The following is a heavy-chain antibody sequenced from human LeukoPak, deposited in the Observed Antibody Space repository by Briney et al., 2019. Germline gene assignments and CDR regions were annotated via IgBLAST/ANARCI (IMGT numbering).Heavy chain of an antibody. CDR2: ISSSGSTI. Sequence: LSLTCTVSGGSISSYEMNWVRQAPGKGLEWVSYISSSGSTIYYADSVKGRFTISRDNAKNSLYLQMNNLRAEDTAMFYCATSMAQDVDAFHIWGQGTMVTVSS. J-gene: IGHJ3*02. D-gene: IGHD2-21*01. CDR3: ATSMAQDVDAFHI. CDR1: GGSISSYE. V-gene: IGHV3-48*03.